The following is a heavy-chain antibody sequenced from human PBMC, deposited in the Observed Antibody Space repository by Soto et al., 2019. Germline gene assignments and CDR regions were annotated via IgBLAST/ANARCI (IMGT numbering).Heavy chain of an antibody. Sequence: LSLTCTVSGGSISSGDYYWSWIRQPPGKGLEWIGYIYYSGSTYYNPSLKSRVTISVDTSKNQFSLKLSSVTAADTAVYYCARGGGYSYQYYYYGMDVWGQGTTVTVSS. D-gene: IGHD5-18*01. CDR3: ARGGGYSYQYYYYGMDV. CDR1: GGSISSGDYY. CDR2: IYYSGST. J-gene: IGHJ6*02. V-gene: IGHV4-30-4*01.